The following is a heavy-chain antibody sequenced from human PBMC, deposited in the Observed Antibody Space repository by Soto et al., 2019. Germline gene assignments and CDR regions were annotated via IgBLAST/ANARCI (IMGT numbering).Heavy chain of an antibody. CDR2: IYYSGST. CDR3: ARQGGGTGILDILTGYYSDYYYYMDV. Sequence: SETLSLTCTVSGGSISSYYWSWIRQPPGKGLEWIGYIYYSGSTNYNPSLKSRVTISVDTSKNQFSLKLSSVTAADTAVYYCARQGGGTGILDILTGYYSDYYYYMDVWGKGTTVTVSS. J-gene: IGHJ6*03. CDR1: GGSISSYY. D-gene: IGHD3-9*01. V-gene: IGHV4-59*08.